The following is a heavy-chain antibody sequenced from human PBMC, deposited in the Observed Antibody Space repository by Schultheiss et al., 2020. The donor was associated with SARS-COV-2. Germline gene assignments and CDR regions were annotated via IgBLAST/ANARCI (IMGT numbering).Heavy chain of an antibody. V-gene: IGHV3-66*04. CDR2: IYSGGST. J-gene: IGHJ4*02. D-gene: IGHD3-22*01. CDR1: GFTVSSNY. Sequence: GGSLRLSCAASGFTVSSNYMSWVRQAPGKGLEWVSVIYSGGSTYYADSVKGRFTISRDNSKNTLYLQMNSLRAEDTAVYYCARQVDYDSSGYYYGYFDYWGQGTLVTVSS. CDR3: ARQVDYDSSGYYYGYFDY.